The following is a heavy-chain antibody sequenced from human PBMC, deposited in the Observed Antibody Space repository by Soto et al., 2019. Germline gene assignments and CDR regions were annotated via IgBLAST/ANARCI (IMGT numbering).Heavy chain of an antibody. D-gene: IGHD6-19*01. J-gene: IGHJ4*02. Sequence: EVQLLESGGGLVQPGGSLRLSCAASGFTFSSYAMSWVRQAPGKGLEWVSAISGSGGSTYYADSVKGRFTISRDNSTNALDLQMNSLRAEDTAVYYCAKELDSSGWVGDYFDYWGQGTLVTVSS. CDR2: ISGSGGST. CDR1: GFTFSSYA. V-gene: IGHV3-23*01. CDR3: AKELDSSGWVGDYFDY.